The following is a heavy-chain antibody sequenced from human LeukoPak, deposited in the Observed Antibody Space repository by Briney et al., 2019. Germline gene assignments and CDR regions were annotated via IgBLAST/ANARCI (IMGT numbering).Heavy chain of an antibody. CDR1: GGTFISYA. CDR3: ARVEIYSSGWTPLDY. D-gene: IGHD6-19*01. Sequence: SVKVSCKASGGTFISYAISWVRQAPGQGLEWMGGIIPIFGTANYAQKFQGRVTITADESTRTAYMELSSLRSEDTAVYYCARVEIYSSGWTPLDYWGQGTLVTVSS. J-gene: IGHJ4*02. V-gene: IGHV1-69*01. CDR2: IIPIFGTA.